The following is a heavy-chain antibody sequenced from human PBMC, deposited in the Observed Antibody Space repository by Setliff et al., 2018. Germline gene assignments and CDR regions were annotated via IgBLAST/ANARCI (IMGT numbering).Heavy chain of an antibody. CDR3: ARLTTLTTWFELGAFDI. J-gene: IGHJ3*02. CDR1: GASISSYY. CDR2: IDYSGSNY. D-gene: IGHD4-17*01. V-gene: IGHV4-59*04. Sequence: PSETLSLTCTVSGASISSYYWSWIRQSPGQGLEWIGNIDYSGSNYYYDPSLKSRVTISVDTSKNQFSLKLSSVTAADTAVYYCARLTTLTTWFELGAFDIWAQGTMVTVSS.